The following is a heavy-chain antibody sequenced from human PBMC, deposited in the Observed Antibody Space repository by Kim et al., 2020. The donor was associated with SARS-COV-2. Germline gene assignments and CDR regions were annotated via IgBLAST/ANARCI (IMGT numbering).Heavy chain of an antibody. CDR1: GGSISSYY. D-gene: IGHD3-10*01. J-gene: IGHJ5*02. CDR3: ARASRYYGSGSYYRPWVWFDP. V-gene: IGHV4-4*07. CDR2: IYTSGST. Sequence: SETLSLTCTVSGGSISSYYWSWIRQPAGKGLEWIGRIYTSGSTNYNPSLKSRVTMSVDTSKNQFSLKLSSVTAADTAVYYCARASRYYGSGSYYRPWVWFDPWGQGTLVTVSS.